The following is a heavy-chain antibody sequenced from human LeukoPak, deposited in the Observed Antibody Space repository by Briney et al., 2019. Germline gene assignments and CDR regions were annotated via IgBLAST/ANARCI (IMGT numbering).Heavy chain of an antibody. V-gene: IGHV1-18*01. Sequence: ASVKVSCKASGYTFTSYGISWVRQAPGQGLKWMGWISAYNGNTNYAQKLQGRVTMTTDTSTSTAYMELRSLRSDDTAVYYCARDYPPLYYYDSSGYYSDYWGQGTLVTVSS. CDR3: ARDYPPLYYYDSSGYYSDY. CDR2: ISAYNGNT. D-gene: IGHD3-22*01. CDR1: GYTFTSYG. J-gene: IGHJ4*02.